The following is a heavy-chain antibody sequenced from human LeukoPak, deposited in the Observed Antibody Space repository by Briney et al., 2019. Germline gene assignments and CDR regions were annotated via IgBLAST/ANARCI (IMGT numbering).Heavy chain of an antibody. J-gene: IGHJ4*02. CDR2: INPSGGST. Sequence: ASVKVSCKASGYTFTSYYMHWVRQAPGQGLEWMGIINPSGGSTSYAQKFQGRVTMTRAMSTSTVYMELSRLRSNDTAVYYCAREADCSGTSCYSQFLDYWGQGTLVTVSS. CDR1: GYTFTSYY. CDR3: AREADCSGTSCYSQFLDY. D-gene: IGHD2-2*01. V-gene: IGHV1-46*01.